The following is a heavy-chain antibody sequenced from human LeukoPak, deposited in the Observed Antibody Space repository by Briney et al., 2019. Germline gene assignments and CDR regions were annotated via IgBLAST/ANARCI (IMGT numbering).Heavy chain of an antibody. Sequence: SETLSLTCTVSGGSISSYYWSWIRQPAGKGLEWIGRIYTSGSTNYNPSLKSRVTMSVDTSKNQFSLKLSSVTAAGTAVYYCARDTAMVTNDAFDIWGQGTMVTVSS. CDR3: ARDTAMVTNDAFDI. D-gene: IGHD5-18*01. J-gene: IGHJ3*02. CDR1: GGSISSYY. CDR2: IYTSGST. V-gene: IGHV4-4*07.